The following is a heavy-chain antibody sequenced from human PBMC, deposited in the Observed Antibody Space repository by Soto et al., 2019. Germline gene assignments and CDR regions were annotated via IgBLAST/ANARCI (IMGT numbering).Heavy chain of an antibody. CDR2: ISAYNGNT. Sequence: SVKVSCKASGYTFTSYGISWVRQAPVQGLEWMGWISAYNGNTNYAQKLQGRVTMTTDTSTSTAYMELRSLRSNDTAVYYCARATKYSSGWYSNDYWGQGTLVTVYS. CDR1: GYTFTSYG. J-gene: IGHJ4*02. CDR3: ARATKYSSGWYSNDY. D-gene: IGHD6-19*01. V-gene: IGHV1-18*01.